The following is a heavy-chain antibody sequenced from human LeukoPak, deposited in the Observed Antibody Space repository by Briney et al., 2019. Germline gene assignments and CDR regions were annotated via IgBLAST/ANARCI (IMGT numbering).Heavy chain of an antibody. J-gene: IGHJ4*02. V-gene: IGHV4-59*01. CDR1: GGSISSYY. CDR3: ARATYSYGYPTFDY. Sequence: SETLSLTRTVSGGSISSYYWSWIRQPPGKGLEWIGYIYYSGSTNYNPSLKSRVTISVDTSKNQFSLKLSSVTTADTAVYYCARATYSYGYPTFDYWGQGTLVTVSS. CDR2: IYYSGST. D-gene: IGHD5-18*01.